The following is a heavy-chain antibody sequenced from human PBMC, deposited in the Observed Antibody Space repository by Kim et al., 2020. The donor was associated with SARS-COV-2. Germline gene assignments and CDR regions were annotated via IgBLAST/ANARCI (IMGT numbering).Heavy chain of an antibody. Sequence: GGSLRLSCAASGFTFSSYAMHWVRQAPGKGLEWVAVISYDGSNKYYADSVKGRFTISRDNSKNTLYLQMNSLRAEDTAVYYCASRSGYDLYSSSWYPLTWGQGTLVTVSS. CDR2: ISYDGSNK. V-gene: IGHV3-30*04. CDR3: ASRSGYDLYSSSWYPLT. CDR1: GFTFSSYA. D-gene: IGHD6-13*01. J-gene: IGHJ5*02.